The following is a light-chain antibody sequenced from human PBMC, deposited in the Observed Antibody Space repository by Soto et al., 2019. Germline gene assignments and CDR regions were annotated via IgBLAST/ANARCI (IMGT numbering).Light chain of an antibody. CDR3: QQYSSYWT. CDR2: DAS. J-gene: IGKJ1*01. V-gene: IGKV1-5*01. CDR1: QSISSW. Sequence: DIHMTHSPSTLSASVVDRVTITCRASQSISSWLAWYQQKPEKAPKFLIYDASNLESGVPSRFSGSGSGTEFTLTISSLQPDDFATYYCQQYSSYWTFGKGTKVDIK.